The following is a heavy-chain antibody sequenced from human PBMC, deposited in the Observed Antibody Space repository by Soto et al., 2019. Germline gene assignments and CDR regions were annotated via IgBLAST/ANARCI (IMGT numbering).Heavy chain of an antibody. CDR1: GGYISTAYYY. CDR3: ASLTKDLDS. V-gene: IGHV4-31*03. Sequence: QVQLQESGPGLVKTSQTLSLTCTVSGGYISTAYYYWSWIRQHPGKGLEWIGYIYYIGDTNYNPSLKSRVSMSVDTSKNQFSLRLNSVTAADTAVYYCASLTKDLDSWGPGTLVTVSS. J-gene: IGHJ4*02. D-gene: IGHD3-9*01. CDR2: IYYIGDT.